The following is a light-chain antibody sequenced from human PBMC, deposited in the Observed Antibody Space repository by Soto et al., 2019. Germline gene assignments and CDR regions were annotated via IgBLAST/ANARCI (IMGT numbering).Light chain of an antibody. CDR3: AAWDDSLSCPV. V-gene: IGLV1-44*01. J-gene: IGLJ3*02. Sequence: QSVLTQPPSASGTPGQRVTISCSGSSSNIGSRSVNWYQQLPGTAPKLLIHNNSQRPSGVPDRFSGSKSGTSASLAISGLQSEGEADYYCAAWDDSLSCPVFGGGTKVTVL. CDR1: SSNIGSRS. CDR2: NNS.